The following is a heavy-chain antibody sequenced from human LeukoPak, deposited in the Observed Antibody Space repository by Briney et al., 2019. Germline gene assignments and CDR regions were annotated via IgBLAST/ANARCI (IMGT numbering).Heavy chain of an antibody. V-gene: IGHV4-61*02. CDR2: IYSSGSA. Sequence: SETLSLTCTVSGDSITAGSFYWSWVRQPAGKGLEWIGRIYSSGSADYNPSLRSRVTMSIDTSIDQFSLQLRSVTAADTGVYYCARWGPAGGDYASCYKYYYMDVWGKGTTVTVSS. J-gene: IGHJ6*03. CDR1: GDSITAGSFY. D-gene: IGHD4-17*01. CDR3: ARWGPAGGDYASCYKYYYMDV.